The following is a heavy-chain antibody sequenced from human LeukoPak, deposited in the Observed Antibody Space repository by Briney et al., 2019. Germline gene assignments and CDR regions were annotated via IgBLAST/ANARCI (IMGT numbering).Heavy chain of an antibody. J-gene: IGHJ6*03. Sequence: PGGTLRLSCAASGFTFSYYGMNWVRQAPGKGLEWVSGVTGSGTSTYYADSVRGRFTISRDNSKNTLYLQMDSLRGEDTAVYYCAKDGYSGYDLGYYYYYYYMDVWGKGTTVTISS. D-gene: IGHD5-12*01. CDR2: VTGSGTST. CDR1: GFTFSYYG. CDR3: AKDGYSGYDLGYYYYYYYMDV. V-gene: IGHV3-23*01.